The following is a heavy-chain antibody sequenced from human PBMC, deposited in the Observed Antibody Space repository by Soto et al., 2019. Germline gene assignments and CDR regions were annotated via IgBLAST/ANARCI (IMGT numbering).Heavy chain of an antibody. D-gene: IGHD5-12*01. CDR3: ARLDGYNYSFDY. CDR1: GCSISSYY. CDR2: IYYSGST. Sequence: SETLSLTCSVSGCSISSYYGSWIRPPPGKGLEWIGYIYYSGSTNYNPSLKSRVTISVNTSKNQFSLKLSSVTAADTAVYYCARLDGYNYSFDYWGQGTLVTVSS. J-gene: IGHJ4*02. V-gene: IGHV4-59*01.